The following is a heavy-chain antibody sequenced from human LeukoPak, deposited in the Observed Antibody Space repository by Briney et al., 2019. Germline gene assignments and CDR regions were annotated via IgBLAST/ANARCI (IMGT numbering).Heavy chain of an antibody. CDR1: GFTFSSYA. J-gene: IGHJ4*02. CDR3: ARGLITMVRGALDY. V-gene: IGHV3-30-3*01. Sequence: PGGSLRLSCAASGFTFSSYAMHWVRQAPGKGLEWVAVISYDGSNKYYADSVKGRFTISRDNSKNTLYLQMNSLRAEDTAVYYCARGLITMVRGALDYWGQGTLVTVSS. D-gene: IGHD3-10*01. CDR2: ISYDGSNK.